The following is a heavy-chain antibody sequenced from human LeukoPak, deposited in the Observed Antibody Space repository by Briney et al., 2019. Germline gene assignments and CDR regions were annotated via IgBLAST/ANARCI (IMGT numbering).Heavy chain of an antibody. Sequence: GRSLRLSCAASGFTFSSYAMHWVRQAPGKGLEWVAVISYDGGNKYYADSVKGRFTISRDNSKNTLYLQMNSLRAEDTAVYYCAREGYCSGGSCYPGLLDYWGQGTLVTVSS. V-gene: IGHV3-30*04. J-gene: IGHJ4*02. CDR3: AREGYCSGGSCYPGLLDY. CDR1: GFTFSSYA. CDR2: ISYDGGNK. D-gene: IGHD2-15*01.